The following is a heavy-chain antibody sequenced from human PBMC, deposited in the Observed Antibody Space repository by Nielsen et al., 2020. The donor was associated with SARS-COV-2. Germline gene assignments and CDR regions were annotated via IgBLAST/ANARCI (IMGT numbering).Heavy chain of an antibody. V-gene: IGHV3-30*02. Sequence: GESLKISCAASGFTFSSYGMHWVRQAPGKGLEWVAVIWYDGSNKYYADSVKGRFTISRDNSKNTLYLQMNSLRAEDTALYYCAKFGFSSGWADYFDYWGQGTLVTVSS. CDR2: IWYDGSNK. CDR3: AKFGFSSGWADYFDY. CDR1: GFTFSSYG. J-gene: IGHJ4*02. D-gene: IGHD6-19*01.